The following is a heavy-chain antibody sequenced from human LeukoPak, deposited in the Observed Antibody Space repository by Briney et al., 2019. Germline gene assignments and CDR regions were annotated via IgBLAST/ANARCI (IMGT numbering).Heavy chain of an antibody. J-gene: IGHJ2*01. V-gene: IGHV3-53*01. CDR3: ARVGDHFHWYFDL. Sequence: LPGGSLRLSCAASRFTVGSKYMNWVRQAPGKGLEWVSILYSGSDTYYSDSVKGRFTISRDDSKNTLSLQMNSLRTEDTAVYYCARVGDHFHWYFDLWGRGTLVTVSS. CDR1: RFTVGSKY. D-gene: IGHD3-10*01. CDR2: LYSGSDT.